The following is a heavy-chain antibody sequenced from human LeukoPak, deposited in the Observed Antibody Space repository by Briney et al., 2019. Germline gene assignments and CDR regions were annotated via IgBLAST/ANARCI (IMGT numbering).Heavy chain of an antibody. Sequence: GSLRLSCAASGFTFSSYSMKWVRQASGKGLEWVGRIRNKANSYATVYAASVKGRFTISRDDSKNTAYLQMNSLKTEDTATYYCTRHATESGIAAPGDYWGQGTLVTVSS. J-gene: IGHJ4*02. CDR2: IRNKANSYAT. V-gene: IGHV3-73*01. CDR1: GFTFSSYS. CDR3: TRHATESGIAAPGDY. D-gene: IGHD6-13*01.